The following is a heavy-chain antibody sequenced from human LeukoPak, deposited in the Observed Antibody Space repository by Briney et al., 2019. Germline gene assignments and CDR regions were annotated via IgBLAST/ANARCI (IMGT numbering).Heavy chain of an antibody. V-gene: IGHV3-23*01. J-gene: IGHJ2*01. Sequence: GGSLSLSCAASGFTFSRQAMSCLRQAPGKGLEWVSAISGSGGSTYYADSVKGRFTISRDNPKNTLYLEMDSLRAEDTAVYYCAKTLLVSRPYSWQCNLWGRGTLVTVSS. D-gene: IGHD2-15*01. CDR1: GFTFSRQA. CDR2: ISGSGGST. CDR3: AKTLLVSRPYSWQCNL.